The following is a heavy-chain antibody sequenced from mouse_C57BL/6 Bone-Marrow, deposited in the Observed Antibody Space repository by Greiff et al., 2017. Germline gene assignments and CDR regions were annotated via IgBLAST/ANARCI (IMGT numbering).Heavy chain of an antibody. Sequence: QVQLKQPGAELVKPGASVKMSCKASGYTFTSYWITWVKQRPGQGLEWIGDIYPGSGSTNYTEKFKSKATLTVDTSSSTAYMQLSSLTSEDAAVYYCARRLFYAMDYWGQGTSVTVSS. CDR2: IYPGSGST. J-gene: IGHJ4*01. CDR3: ARRLFYAMDY. V-gene: IGHV1-55*01. D-gene: IGHD6-1*01. CDR1: GYTFTSYW.